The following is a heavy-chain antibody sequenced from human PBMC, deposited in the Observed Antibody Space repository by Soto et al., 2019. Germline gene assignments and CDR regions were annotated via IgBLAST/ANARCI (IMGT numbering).Heavy chain of an antibody. J-gene: IGHJ4*02. D-gene: IGHD6-13*01. CDR1: GGTFSSYA. Sequence: QVQLVQSGAEVKKPGSSVKVSCKASGGTFSSYAISWVRQAPGQGLEWMGGIIPIFGTANYAQKFQGRVTITADESSSTAYIELSSLRSEDTAVYYCASDAPFQLLVLVYWGQGTLVTVSS. V-gene: IGHV1-69*01. CDR2: IIPIFGTA. CDR3: ASDAPFQLLVLVY.